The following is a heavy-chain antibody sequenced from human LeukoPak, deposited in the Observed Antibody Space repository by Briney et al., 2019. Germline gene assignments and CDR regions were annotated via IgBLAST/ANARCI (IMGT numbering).Heavy chain of an antibody. J-gene: IGHJ4*02. CDR3: AKGMYYYGSGSYYGGFDY. CDR1: GFTFSSYS. V-gene: IGHV3-23*01. Sequence: PGGSLRLSCAASGFTFSSYSMNWVRQAPGKGLEWVSAISGSGGSTYYADSVKGRFTISRDNSKNTLYLQMNSLRAEDTAVYYCAKGMYYYGSGSYYGGFDYWGQGTLVTVSS. D-gene: IGHD3-10*01. CDR2: ISGSGGST.